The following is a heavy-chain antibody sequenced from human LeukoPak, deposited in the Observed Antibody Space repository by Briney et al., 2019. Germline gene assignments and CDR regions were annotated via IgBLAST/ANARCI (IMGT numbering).Heavy chain of an antibody. CDR2: IYTSGST. CDR1: GGSISSGSYY. Sequence: SETLSLTCTVSGGSISSGSYYWSWIRQPAGKGLEWIGRIYTSGSTNYNPSLKSRVTISVDTSKNQFSLKLSSVTAADTAVYYCARGEELRIQLWLGAYYYMDVWGKGTTVTVSS. CDR3: ARGEELRIQLWLGAYYYMDV. V-gene: IGHV4-61*02. J-gene: IGHJ6*03. D-gene: IGHD5-18*01.